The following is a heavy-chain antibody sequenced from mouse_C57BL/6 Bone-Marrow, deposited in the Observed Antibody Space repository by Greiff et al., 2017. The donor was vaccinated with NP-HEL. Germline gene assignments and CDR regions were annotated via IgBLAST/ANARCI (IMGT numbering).Heavy chain of an antibody. CDR1: GFTFSSYG. CDR2: ISSGGSYT. D-gene: IGHD1-1*01. J-gene: IGHJ4*01. CDR3: ARHHDYGSSYDYAMDY. V-gene: IGHV5-6*01. Sequence: EVHLVESGGDLVKPGGSLKLSCAASGFTFSSYGMSWVRQTPDKRLEWVATISSGGSYTYYPDSVKGRFTISRDNAKNTLYLQMSSLKSEDTAMDYGARHHDYGSSYDYAMDYWGQGTSVTVSS.